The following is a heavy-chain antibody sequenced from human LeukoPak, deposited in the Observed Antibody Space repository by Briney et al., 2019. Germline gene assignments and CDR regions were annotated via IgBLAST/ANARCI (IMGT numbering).Heavy chain of an antibody. CDR1: GYTRTELS. CDR3: ATSYYYDSSFDY. V-gene: IGHV1-24*01. Sequence: ASVKVSCKVSGYTRTELSMHWVRQAPGKGLEWMGGFDPEDGEAIYAQKFQGRVTMTEDTSTDTAYMELSSLRSEDTAVYYCATSYYYDSSFDYWGQGTLDTVSS. D-gene: IGHD3-22*01. J-gene: IGHJ4*02. CDR2: FDPEDGEA.